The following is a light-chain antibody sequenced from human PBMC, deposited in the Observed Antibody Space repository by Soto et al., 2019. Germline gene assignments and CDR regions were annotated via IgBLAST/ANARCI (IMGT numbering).Light chain of an antibody. V-gene: IGKV1-39*01. J-gene: IGKJ4*01. Sequence: DIQVTQSPSSLSASVGDRVTITCRASQTISSYLNWYQQKPGKAPKLLIYGASSLQSGVPARFSGSGSGTDFTLTISSMQPEDSASYSCQQSYSSPLTFVGGTKVDIK. CDR3: QQSYSSPLT. CDR2: GAS. CDR1: QTISSY.